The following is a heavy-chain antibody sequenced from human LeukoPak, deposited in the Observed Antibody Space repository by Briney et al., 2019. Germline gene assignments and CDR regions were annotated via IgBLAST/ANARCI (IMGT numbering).Heavy chain of an antibody. Sequence: ASVKGSCKASGYNFAAYGISWVRQAPGEGLEWLAWININDGKSLIAPLLQGRDALTADTSKTTAYMAQSNLTSDDAAVYYRAREVLRNTFDYWGPGTLVTVSS. CDR1: GYNFAAYG. CDR2: ININDGKS. CDR3: AREVLRNTFDY. D-gene: IGHD2/OR15-2a*01. J-gene: IGHJ4*02. V-gene: IGHV1-18*01.